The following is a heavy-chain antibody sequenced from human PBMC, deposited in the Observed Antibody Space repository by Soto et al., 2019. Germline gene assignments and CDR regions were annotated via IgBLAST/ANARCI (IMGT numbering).Heavy chain of an antibody. CDR3: AKKAEKHFDWMFYADS. V-gene: IGHV3-23*01. J-gene: IGHJ4*02. Sequence: GGSLRLSCAASGIIFRNYAMGWVRQAPGKGLEWVSAISGSGDSTYYADSVKGRFTISRDNSKNTLYLQMNSLRVEDTAIFYCAKKAEKHFDWMFYADSWGQGTLVTVSS. D-gene: IGHD3-9*01. CDR1: GIIFRNYA. CDR2: ISGSGDST.